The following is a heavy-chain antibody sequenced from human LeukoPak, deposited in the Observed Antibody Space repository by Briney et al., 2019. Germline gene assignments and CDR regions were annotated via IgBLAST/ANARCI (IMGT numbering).Heavy chain of an antibody. CDR3: ARVGRTQTIVGATTLDY. Sequence: ASVKVSCKASGYTFTGYYMHWVRQAPGQGLEWMGWINPNSGGTNYAQKFQGGVTMTRDTSISTAYMELSRLRSDDTAVYYCARVGRTQTIVGATTLDYWGQGTLVTVSS. D-gene: IGHD1-26*01. V-gene: IGHV1-2*02. J-gene: IGHJ4*02. CDR1: GYTFTGYY. CDR2: INPNSGGT.